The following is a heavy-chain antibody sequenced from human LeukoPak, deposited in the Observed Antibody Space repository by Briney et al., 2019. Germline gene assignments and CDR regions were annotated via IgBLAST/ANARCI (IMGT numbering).Heavy chain of an antibody. Sequence: ASVKVSCKASGYTFTGYHMHWVRQAPGQGLEWMGWINPNSGGTNYAQKFQGRVTMTRDTSISTAYMELSRLRSDDTAVYYCARDGITMIVVGEGYFDYWGQGTLVTVSS. V-gene: IGHV1-2*02. CDR1: GYTFTGYH. CDR2: INPNSGGT. D-gene: IGHD3-22*01. J-gene: IGHJ4*02. CDR3: ARDGITMIVVGEGYFDY.